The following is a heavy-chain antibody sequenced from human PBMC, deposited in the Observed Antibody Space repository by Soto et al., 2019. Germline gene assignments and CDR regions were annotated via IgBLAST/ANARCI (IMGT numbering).Heavy chain of an antibody. D-gene: IGHD2-15*01. CDR2: ISAYNGNT. CDR3: ARRGQPTVAGPNFDC. Sequence: ASVKVSCKASGYTFTSYGISWVRQAPGQGLEWMGWISAYNGNTNYAQKLQGRVTMTTDTSTSTAYMELRSLRSDDTAVYYCARRGQPTVAGPNFDCWGQGTLVTVSS. CDR1: GYTFTSYG. J-gene: IGHJ4*02. V-gene: IGHV1-18*01.